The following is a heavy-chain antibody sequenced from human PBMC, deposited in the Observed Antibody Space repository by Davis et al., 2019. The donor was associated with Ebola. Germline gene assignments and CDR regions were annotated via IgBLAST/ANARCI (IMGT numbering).Heavy chain of an antibody. D-gene: IGHD6-13*01. V-gene: IGHV4-39*01. CDR2: IYYSGST. CDR3: SRLYYFDY. J-gene: IGHJ4*02. CDR1: GGPISSSSYY. Sequence: GSLRLSCTVSGGPISSSSYYWGWIRQPPGKGLEWIGSIYYSGSTYYNPSLKSRVTISVDTSKNQFSLKLSSVTAADTAVYYCSRLYYFDYWGQGTLVTVSS.